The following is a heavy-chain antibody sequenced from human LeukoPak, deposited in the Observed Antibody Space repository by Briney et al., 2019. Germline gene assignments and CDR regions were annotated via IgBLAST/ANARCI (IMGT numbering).Heavy chain of an antibody. CDR1: GFTFSSYW. J-gene: IGHJ4*02. V-gene: IGHV3-7*01. D-gene: IGHD6-13*01. CDR3: AREDSSSSYGFDY. CDR2: IKQDGSEK. Sequence: GGSLRLSCAASGFTFSSYWMSWVRQAPGKGLEWVANIKQDGSEKYYVDSVKGRFTISRDNAKNSLHLQMNSLRAEDTAVYYCAREDSSSSYGFDYWGQGTLVTVSS.